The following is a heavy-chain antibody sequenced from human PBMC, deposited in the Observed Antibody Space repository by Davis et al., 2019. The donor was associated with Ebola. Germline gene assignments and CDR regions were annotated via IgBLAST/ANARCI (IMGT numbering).Heavy chain of an antibody. J-gene: IGHJ6*03. CDR2: INHSGST. CDR3: ARASRFDYYYYYMDV. Sequence: PSETLSLTCTVSGGSISSSSYYWGWIRQPPGKGLEWIGEINHSGSTNYNPSLKSRVTISVDTSKNQFSLKLSSVTAADTAVYFCARASRFDYYYYYMDVWGKGTTVTVSS. V-gene: IGHV4-39*07. D-gene: IGHD3-3*01. CDR1: GGSISSSSYY.